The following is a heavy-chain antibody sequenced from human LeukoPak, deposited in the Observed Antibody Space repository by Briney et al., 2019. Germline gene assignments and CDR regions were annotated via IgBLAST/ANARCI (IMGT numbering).Heavy chain of an antibody. Sequence: GGSLRLSCAASGFTFSSYAMSWVRQAPGKGLEWVSAISGSGGSTYYADSVKGRFTISRDDAKNTLYLQMHSLRAEDTAVYYCARAHQIYYYYMDVWAKGPRSPSP. CDR3: ARAHQIYYYYMDV. CDR1: GFTFSSYA. V-gene: IGHV3-23*01. CDR2: ISGSGGST. J-gene: IGHJ6*03.